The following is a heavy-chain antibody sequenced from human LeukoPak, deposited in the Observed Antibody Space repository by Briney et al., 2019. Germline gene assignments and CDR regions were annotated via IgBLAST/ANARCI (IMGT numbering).Heavy chain of an antibody. Sequence: SQTLSLTCTVSGGSISSGSYYWSWIRQPAGKGLEWIGYIYYSGSTNYNPSLKSRVTISVDTSKNQFSLKLSSVTAADTAVYYCARVKSSAYYYDYFDSWGQGTLVTVSS. V-gene: IGHV4-61*10. J-gene: IGHJ4*02. D-gene: IGHD3-22*01. CDR2: IYYSGST. CDR3: ARVKSSAYYYDYFDS. CDR1: GGSISSGSYY.